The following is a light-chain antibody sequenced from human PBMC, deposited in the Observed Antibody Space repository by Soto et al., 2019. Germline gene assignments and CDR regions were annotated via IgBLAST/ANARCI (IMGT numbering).Light chain of an antibody. Sequence: MTQSPLSLPVSPGEPASITCRASQGINKWLAWYQQKPGTAPKLLIYEASSLESGVPSRFSGSGSGTEFTLTIGGLQPDDFATYYCQQFNSYPITFGQGTRLEI. CDR3: QQFNSYPIT. CDR1: QGINKW. J-gene: IGKJ5*01. V-gene: IGKV1D-16*01. CDR2: EAS.